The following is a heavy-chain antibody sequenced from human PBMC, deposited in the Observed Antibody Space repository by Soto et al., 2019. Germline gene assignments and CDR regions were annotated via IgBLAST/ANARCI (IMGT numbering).Heavy chain of an antibody. CDR1: GGSISSGGYY. V-gene: IGHV4-31*03. Sequence: SETLSLTCTVSGGSISSGGYYWSWIRQHPGKGLEWIGSIYYSGSTYYNPSLKSRVTISVDTSKNQLSLKLSSVTAADTAVYYCATGAACIEDHYFYSGMDVLGQGTTVTVS. J-gene: IGHJ6*02. D-gene: IGHD2-21*01. CDR3: ATGAACIEDHYFYSGMDV. CDR2: IYYSGST.